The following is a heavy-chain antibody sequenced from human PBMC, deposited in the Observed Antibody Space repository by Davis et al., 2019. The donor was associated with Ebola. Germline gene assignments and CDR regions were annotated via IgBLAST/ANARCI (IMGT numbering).Heavy chain of an antibody. D-gene: IGHD6-13*01. CDR1: GFTFSDYY. Sequence: GGSLRLSCAASGFTFSDYYMSWIRQAPGKGLQWVSYITSSNSYTYYADSLKGRFTISRDNAKNSLFLQMNSLRVEDTAVYYCARLSSAGGEGFDYWGQGTLVTVSS. CDR2: ITSSNSYT. CDR3: ARLSSAGGEGFDY. J-gene: IGHJ4*02. V-gene: IGHV3-11*06.